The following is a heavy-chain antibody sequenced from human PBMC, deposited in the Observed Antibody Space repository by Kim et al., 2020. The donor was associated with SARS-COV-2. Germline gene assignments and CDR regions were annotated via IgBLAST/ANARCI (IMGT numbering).Heavy chain of an antibody. J-gene: IGHJ4*02. V-gene: IGHV3-30*03. D-gene: IGHD6-13*01. CDR2: MSYDGSNK. CDR3: AIYIRSWYYFDY. Sequence: GGSLRLSCAASGFTFSTYGMHWVRQAPGKGLEWVAVMSYDGSNKYYADSLKGRFTISRDHSTNTLYLQMNSLRVEDTAVYYCAIYIRSWYYFDYWGQGTLVTVSS. CDR1: GFTFSTYG.